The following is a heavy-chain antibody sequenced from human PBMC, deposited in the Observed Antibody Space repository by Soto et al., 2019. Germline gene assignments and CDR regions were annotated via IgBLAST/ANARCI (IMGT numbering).Heavy chain of an antibody. J-gene: IGHJ4*02. V-gene: IGHV3-23*01. D-gene: IGHD3-3*01. CDR2: ISGSGDST. CDR1: GFTFSSYA. Sequence: GGSLRLSCAASGFTFSSYAMSWVRQAPGKGLEWVSAISGSGDSTYYADSVKGRFTIHRDNSKNTLYLQMHSLRAEDTAVYYGAIRYDFWSGYYDYWGQGTLVTVSS. CDR3: AIRYDFWSGYYDY.